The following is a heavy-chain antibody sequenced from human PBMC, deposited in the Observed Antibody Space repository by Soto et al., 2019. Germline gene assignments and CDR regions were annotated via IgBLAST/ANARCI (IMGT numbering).Heavy chain of an antibody. CDR3: ARAQGSGFLVS. Sequence: QVQLQESGPGLVKPSQTLSLTCTVSGGSISSGDYYWSWIRQPPGKGLEWIGYIYYSGSTYYNPSLKCRVTISVDTSKSQFSLKLSSLTAADTAVYYCARAQGSGFLVSWGQGTLVTVSS. CDR1: GGSISSGDYY. CDR2: IYYSGST. J-gene: IGHJ4*02. V-gene: IGHV4-30-4*01. D-gene: IGHD3-10*01.